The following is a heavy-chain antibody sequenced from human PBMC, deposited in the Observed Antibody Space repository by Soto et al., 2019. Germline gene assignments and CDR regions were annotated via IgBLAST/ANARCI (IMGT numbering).Heavy chain of an antibody. CDR1: GGSISSENW. CDR2: IYRSGPT. D-gene: IGHD6-19*01. J-gene: IGHJ4*02. CDR3: ARGGGWLFDY. V-gene: IGHV4-4*02. Sequence: QVQLQESGPGLVKPSGTLSLTCAVSGGSISSENWWSWVRQPPGKGLEWIGEIYRSGPTNYNPSLKSRFTISVDKSQNQFSLELISVTAADSAVYYWARGGGWLFDYWGQGALVTVSS.